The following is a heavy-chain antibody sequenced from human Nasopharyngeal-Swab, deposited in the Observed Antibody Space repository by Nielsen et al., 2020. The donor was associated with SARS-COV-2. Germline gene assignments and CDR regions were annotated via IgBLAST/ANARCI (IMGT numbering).Heavy chain of an antibody. V-gene: IGHV3-33*01. Sequence: GGSLRLSCAAPGFTFSSYGMHWVRQAPGKGLEWVAVIWYDGSNKYYADSVKGRFTISRDNSKNTLYLQMNSLRAEDTAVYYCARDGLRYSSGWHRVDVWGQGTTVTVSS. D-gene: IGHD6-19*01. CDR3: ARDGLRYSSGWHRVDV. CDR2: IWYDGSNK. J-gene: IGHJ6*02. CDR1: GFTFSSYG.